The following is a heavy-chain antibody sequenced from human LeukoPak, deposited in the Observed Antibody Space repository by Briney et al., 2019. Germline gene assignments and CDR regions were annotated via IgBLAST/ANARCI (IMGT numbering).Heavy chain of an antibody. CDR1: GYTFTGYY. CDR3: ARESYYDSSGYGY. Sequence: ASVKVSCKASGYTFTGYYMHWVRQAPGQGLEWMGWINPNSGGTNYAQKFQGRVTMTRDTSISTAYMELSRLRPDDTAVYYCARESYYDSSGYGYWGQGTLDTVSS. CDR2: INPNSGGT. J-gene: IGHJ4*02. V-gene: IGHV1-2*02. D-gene: IGHD3-22*01.